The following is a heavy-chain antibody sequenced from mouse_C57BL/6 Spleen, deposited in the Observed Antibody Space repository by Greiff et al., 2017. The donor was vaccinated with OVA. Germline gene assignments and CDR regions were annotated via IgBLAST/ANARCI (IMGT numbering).Heavy chain of an antibody. CDR1: GFTFSSYA. Sequence: EVHLVESGGGLVKPGGSLKLSCAASGFTFSSYAMSWVRQTPEKRLEWVATISDGGSYTYSPDNVKGRFTISRDNAKNNLYLQMSHLKSEDTAMYDCARRDYGSAWFAYWGQGTLVTVSA. CDR2: ISDGGSYT. D-gene: IGHD1-1*01. CDR3: ARRDYGSAWFAY. V-gene: IGHV5-4*03. J-gene: IGHJ3*01.